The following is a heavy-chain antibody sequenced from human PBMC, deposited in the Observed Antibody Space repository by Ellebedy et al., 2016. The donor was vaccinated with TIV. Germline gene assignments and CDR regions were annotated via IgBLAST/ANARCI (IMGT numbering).Heavy chain of an antibody. CDR1: GYTLTELS. D-gene: IGHD6-13*01. Sequence: AASVKVSCKVSGYTLTELSIHWVRQAPGKGLEWMGGFDPEDGETIYAQKFQGRVTLTEDTSTDTAYMELSSLRSQDTAVYYCALFLGIAAPNDAFDIWGQGTMVTVSS. V-gene: IGHV1-24*01. J-gene: IGHJ3*02. CDR3: ALFLGIAAPNDAFDI. CDR2: FDPEDGET.